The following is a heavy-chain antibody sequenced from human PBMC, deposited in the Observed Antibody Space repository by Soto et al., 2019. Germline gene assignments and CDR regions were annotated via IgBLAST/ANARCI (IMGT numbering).Heavy chain of an antibody. Sequence: QVQLQQWGAGLLKPSETLSLTCAVYGGSFSGYYWSWIRQPPGKGLEWIGEINHSGSTNYNPSLKCRVTISVHTSQNQFSLKLSYVTAADTAVYYCASGHSSSLNYWGQGTLVTVSS. CDR2: INHSGST. CDR3: ASGHSSSLNY. D-gene: IGHD6-13*01. J-gene: IGHJ4*02. V-gene: IGHV4-34*01. CDR1: GGSFSGYY.